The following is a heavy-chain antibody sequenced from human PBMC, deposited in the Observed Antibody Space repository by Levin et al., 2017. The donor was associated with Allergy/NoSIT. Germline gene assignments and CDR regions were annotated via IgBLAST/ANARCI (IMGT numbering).Heavy chain of an antibody. D-gene: IGHD6-19*01. CDR2: IIPIFGTA. CDR1: GGTFSSYA. CDR3: ARDRDSSGCFDY. Sequence: SVKVSCKASGGTFSSYAISWVRQAPGQGLEWMGGIIPIFGTANYAQKFQGRVTITADESTSTAYMELSSLRSEDTAVYYCARDRDSSGCFDYWGQGTLVTVSS. V-gene: IGHV1-69*13. J-gene: IGHJ4*02.